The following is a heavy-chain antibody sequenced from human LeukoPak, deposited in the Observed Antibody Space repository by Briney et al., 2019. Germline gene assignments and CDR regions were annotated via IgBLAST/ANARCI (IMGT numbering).Heavy chain of an antibody. V-gene: IGHV3-23*01. J-gene: IGHJ4*02. CDR3: ATLIGSGGVGY. Sequence: GGSLRLSCAASGFTFSSYAMSWVRQAPGKGLEWVSAISGSGGSTYYADSVKGRFTISRDNSKNTLYLQMNSLRAEDTAVYNCATLIGSGGVGYWGQGTLVTVSS. CDR1: GFTFSSYA. CDR2: ISGSGGST. D-gene: IGHD3-10*01.